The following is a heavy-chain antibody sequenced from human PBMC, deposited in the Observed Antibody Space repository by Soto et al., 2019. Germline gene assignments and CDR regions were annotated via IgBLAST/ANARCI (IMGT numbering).Heavy chain of an antibody. J-gene: IGHJ4*02. CDR3: EKDRWDTTMTYYFDY. D-gene: IGHD5-18*01. Sequence: GGSLRLSCAASGFTFSTYDLSWVRQVPGKGLLWVSAVSGSGGSTNYADAVQGRFTISRDNSKNTLYLQMNSLRAEDTAVYYCEKDRWDTTMTYYFDYWGQGALVTVSS. V-gene: IGHV3-23*01. CDR1: GFTFSTYD. CDR2: VSGSGGST.